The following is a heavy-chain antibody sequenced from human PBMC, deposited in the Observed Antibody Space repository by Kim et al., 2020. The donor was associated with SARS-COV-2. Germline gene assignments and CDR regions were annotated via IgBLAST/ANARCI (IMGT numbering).Heavy chain of an antibody. V-gene: IGHV1-18*01. D-gene: IGHD3-10*01. CDR2: ISAYNGNT. CDR3: ARDSGGRGFGELSDYYYYGMDV. CDR1: GYTFTSYG. Sequence: ASVKVSCKASGYTFTSYGISWVRQAPGQGLEWMGWISAYNGNTNYAQKLQGRVTMTTDTSTSTAYMELRSLRSDDTAVYYCARDSGGRGFGELSDYYYYGMDVWGQGTTVTVSS. J-gene: IGHJ6*02.